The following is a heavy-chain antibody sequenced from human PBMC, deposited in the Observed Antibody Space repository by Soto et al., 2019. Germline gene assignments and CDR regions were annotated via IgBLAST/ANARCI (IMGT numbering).Heavy chain of an antibody. CDR2: IIPIFGTA. V-gene: IGHV1-69*13. CDR3: ARDRRTTRRTFSAFDY. J-gene: IGHJ4*02. D-gene: IGHD1-26*01. CDR1: GGTFSSYA. Sequence: VASVKVSCKASGGTFSSYAISWVRQAPGQGLEWMGGIIPIFGTANYAQKFQGRVTITADESTSTAYMELSSLRSEDTAVYYCARDRRTTRRTFSAFDYWGQGTLVTVSS.